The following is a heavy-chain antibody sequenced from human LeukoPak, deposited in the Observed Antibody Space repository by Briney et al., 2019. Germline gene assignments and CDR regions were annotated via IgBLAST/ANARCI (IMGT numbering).Heavy chain of an antibody. J-gene: IGHJ4*02. V-gene: IGHV3-7*01. Sequence: GGSLRLSCAASGFTFTACAMGWFRQTPEKGLEWVANIHDDGIVTHYVDSVKGRFTISRDNARNSVNLQLNSLRVEDTALYYCARGRGWVDHWGQGTLVTVSS. D-gene: IGHD3-16*01. CDR1: GFTFTACA. CDR3: ARGRGWVDH. CDR2: IHDDGIVT.